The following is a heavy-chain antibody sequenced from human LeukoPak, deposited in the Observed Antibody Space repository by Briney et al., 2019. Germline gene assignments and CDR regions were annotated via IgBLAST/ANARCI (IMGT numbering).Heavy chain of an antibody. V-gene: IGHV4-34*01. J-gene: IGHJ4*02. Sequence: SETLSLTCAVYGGSFSGYYWSWIRQPPGKGLEWIGEINHSGSTNYNPSLKSRVTISVDTSKNQLSLKLSSVTAADTAVYYCARFYSGWPFDYWGQGTLVTVSS. CDR1: GGSFSGYY. CDR3: ARFYSGWPFDY. D-gene: IGHD6-19*01. CDR2: INHSGST.